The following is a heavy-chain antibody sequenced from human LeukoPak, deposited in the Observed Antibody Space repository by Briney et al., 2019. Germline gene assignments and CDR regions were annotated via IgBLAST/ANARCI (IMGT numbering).Heavy chain of an antibody. V-gene: IGHV4-59*08. D-gene: IGHD6-19*01. CDR2: IYYSGST. CDR1: GGSPSSYY. CDR3: ARHSGAGTGFVY. Sequence: PSETLSLTCTVSGGSPSSYYWSWIRQPPGKGLEWIGYIYYSGSTNYNPSLKSRLTISIDTSKNQFSLKLSSVTAADTAVYYCARHSGAGTGFVYWGQGTLVTVSS. J-gene: IGHJ4*02.